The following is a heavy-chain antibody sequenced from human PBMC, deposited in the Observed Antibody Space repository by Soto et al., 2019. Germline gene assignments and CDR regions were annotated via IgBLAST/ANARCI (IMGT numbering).Heavy chain of an antibody. D-gene: IGHD3-9*01. V-gene: IGHV4-30-4*01. CDR3: ATLNYDILTGYYVFDN. Sequence: SETLSLTCTVSGGSFSCRDCYWSWIRQPPGKGLEWIGDINYSGSTNYNPSLKRRVSMSLDMSKSQFSLQLRSVTAADTAVYYCATLNYDILTGYYVFDNWGQGALVNVSS. CDR2: INYSGST. CDR1: GGSFSCRDCY. J-gene: IGHJ4*02.